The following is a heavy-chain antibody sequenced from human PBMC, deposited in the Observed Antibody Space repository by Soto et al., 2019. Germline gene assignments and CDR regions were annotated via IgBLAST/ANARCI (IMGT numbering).Heavy chain of an antibody. CDR2: IWYDGSNK. D-gene: IGHD3-9*01. V-gene: IGHV3-33*01. CDR3: ARGPAYYDILTGYYIGGYFDY. Sequence: QVQLVESGGGVVQPGRSLRLSCAASGFTFSSYGMHWVRQAPGKGLEWVAVIWYDGSNKYYADSVKGRFTISRDNSKNTLYLQMNSLRAEDTAVYYCARGPAYYDILTGYYIGGYFDYWGQGTLVTVSS. J-gene: IGHJ4*02. CDR1: GFTFSSYG.